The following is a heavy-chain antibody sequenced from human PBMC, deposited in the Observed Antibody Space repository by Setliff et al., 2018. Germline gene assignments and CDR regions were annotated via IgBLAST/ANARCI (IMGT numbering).Heavy chain of an antibody. CDR1: GGSLTSRY. Sequence: PSETLSLTCTVSGGSLTSRYWSWIRQPPGKGLEWIGYIYYSGSTNYNPSLKSRVTMALDTTKNQISLKLSSVTAADTAVYYCARGLRGGAAGPLQYYYYMDVWGKGTTVTVSS. V-gene: IGHV4-59*01. D-gene: IGHD2-15*01. J-gene: IGHJ6*03. CDR3: ARGLRGGAAGPLQYYYYMDV. CDR2: IYYSGST.